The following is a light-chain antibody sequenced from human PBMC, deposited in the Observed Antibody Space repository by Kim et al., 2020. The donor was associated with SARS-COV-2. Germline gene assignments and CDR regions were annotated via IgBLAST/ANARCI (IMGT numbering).Light chain of an antibody. CDR3: HQYNTYSFT. CDR1: QSISTW. J-gene: IGKJ4*01. Sequence: DIQMTQSPSTLSASVGDRVTITCRASQSISTWLAWYQHKPGKAPKLLIYDASTLEGGVPSRFSGSGSGTQFTLSISSLQPDDFATYYCHQYNTYSFTFGGGTKVDIK. V-gene: IGKV1-5*01. CDR2: DAS.